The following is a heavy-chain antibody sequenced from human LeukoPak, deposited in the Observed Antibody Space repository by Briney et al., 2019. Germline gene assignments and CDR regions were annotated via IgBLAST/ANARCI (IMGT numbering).Heavy chain of an antibody. D-gene: IGHD1-26*01. J-gene: IGHJ4*02. Sequence: SETLSLTCTVSGGSISSSSYYWGWIRQPPGKGLEWIGTVYYSGSTYYNPSLKSRVTISVDTSKNQFSLKLSSVTAADTAVYYCARQGSGNYLSPVNYWGQGTLVTVSS. CDR1: GGSISSSSYY. CDR2: VYYSGST. CDR3: ARQGSGNYLSPVNY. V-gene: IGHV4-39*01.